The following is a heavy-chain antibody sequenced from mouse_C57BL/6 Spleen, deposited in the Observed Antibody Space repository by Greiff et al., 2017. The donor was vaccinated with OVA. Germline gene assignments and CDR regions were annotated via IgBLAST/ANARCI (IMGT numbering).Heavy chain of an antibody. Sequence: QVQLQQPGAELVKPGASVKMSCKASGYTFTSYWITWVKQRPGQGLEWIGDIYPGSGSTNYNEKFKSKATLTVDTSSSTAYMQLSSLTSEDSAVYDCARRGYGSRYFDVWGTGTTVTVSS. J-gene: IGHJ1*03. CDR2: IYPGSGST. V-gene: IGHV1-55*01. CDR1: GYTFTSYW. D-gene: IGHD1-1*01. CDR3: ARRGYGSRYFDV.